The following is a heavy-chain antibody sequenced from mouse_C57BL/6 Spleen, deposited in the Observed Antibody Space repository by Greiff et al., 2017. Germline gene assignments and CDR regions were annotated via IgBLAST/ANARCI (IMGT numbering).Heavy chain of an antibody. V-gene: IGHV2-5*01. CDR3: AKSPTGNAMDY. CDR2: IRSGGST. Sequence: VQVVESGPGLVQPSQSLSITCTVSGFSLTSYGVHWVRQSPGKGLEWLGVIRSGGSTDYNAAFMSRLSITKDNSKSQVFVKMNSLQADDTAIYYCAKSPTGNAMDYWGQGTSVTVSS. CDR1: GFSLTSYG. J-gene: IGHJ4*01. D-gene: IGHD4-1*02.